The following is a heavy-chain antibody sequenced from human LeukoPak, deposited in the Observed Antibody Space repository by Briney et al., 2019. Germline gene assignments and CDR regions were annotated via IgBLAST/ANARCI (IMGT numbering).Heavy chain of an antibody. CDR1: GGTFSSYA. CDR2: IIPIFGTA. J-gene: IGHJ6*02. Sequence: GASVKVSCKASGGTFSSYAISWVRQAPGQGLEWMGGIIPIFGTANYAQKFQGRVTITADESTSTAYMELSSLRSEDTAVYYCARDRRYSSGWGVGAIYYYYGMDVWGQGTTVTVSS. D-gene: IGHD6-19*01. CDR3: ARDRRYSSGWGVGAIYYYYGMDV. V-gene: IGHV1-69*01.